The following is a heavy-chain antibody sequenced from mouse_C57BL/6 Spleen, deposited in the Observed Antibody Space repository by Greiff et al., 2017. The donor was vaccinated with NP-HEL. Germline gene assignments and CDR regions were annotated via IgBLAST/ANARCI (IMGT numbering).Heavy chain of an antibody. CDR3: ARGELGLWYFDD. V-gene: IGHV1-61*01. D-gene: IGHD4-1*01. Sequence: VQLQQPGAELVRPGSSVKLSCKASGYTFTSYWMDWVKQRPGQGLEWIGNIYPSDSETNYNQKFKDKATLTVDKSSSTAYMQLSSLTFEDSAVYYCARGELGLWYFDDWGKGTTVTVSS. J-gene: IGHJ1*03. CDR2: IYPSDSET. CDR1: GYTFTSYW.